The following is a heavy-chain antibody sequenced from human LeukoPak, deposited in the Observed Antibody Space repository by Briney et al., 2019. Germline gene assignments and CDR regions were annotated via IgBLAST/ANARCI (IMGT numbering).Heavy chain of an antibody. V-gene: IGHV4-59*01. CDR3: ARGGVRADY. CDR2: IYYSGNT. D-gene: IGHD3-16*01. Sequence: SETPSLTCTVSGGSITGYYWSWIRQPPGKGLEWIGYIYYSGNTNYNSSQKSRVTISVDKSKNQFSLKVSSVTAAETAVYYCARGGVRADYWGQGTLVTVSS. CDR1: GGSITGYY. J-gene: IGHJ4*02.